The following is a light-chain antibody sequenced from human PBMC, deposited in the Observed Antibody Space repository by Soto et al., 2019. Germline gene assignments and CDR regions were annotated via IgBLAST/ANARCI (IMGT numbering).Light chain of an antibody. CDR1: QSVSSCY. J-gene: IGKJ1*01. V-gene: IGKV3-20*01. Sequence: EIVVTQSPGTLSLSPGERATLSCRASQSVSSCYLAWYQQKAGQAPRLLIYGASSRATGIPDRFSGSGSGTDFTLTISRLEPEDFAVYYCQQYGSSPPWTFGQGTKVEIK. CDR3: QQYGSSPPWT. CDR2: GAS.